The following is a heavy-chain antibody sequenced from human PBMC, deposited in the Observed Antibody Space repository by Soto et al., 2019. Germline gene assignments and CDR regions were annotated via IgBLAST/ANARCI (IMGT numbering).Heavy chain of an antibody. D-gene: IGHD1-26*01. Sequence: ASVKVSCKAPRDTFTSYYINWVRQAPGQGLEWMGVINPHGGSTAYAQKFKGRVTLTRDTSASTVYMEVSSLTSEDTAMYYCARSSGGNFGIIIEGTNWFAPWGQGTLVTDS. CDR1: RDTFTSYY. V-gene: IGHV1-46*01. CDR3: ARSSGGNFGIIIEGTNWFAP. J-gene: IGHJ5*02. CDR2: INPHGGST.